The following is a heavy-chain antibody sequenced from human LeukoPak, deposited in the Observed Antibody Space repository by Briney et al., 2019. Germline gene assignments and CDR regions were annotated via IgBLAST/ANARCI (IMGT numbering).Heavy chain of an antibody. V-gene: IGHV3-30*03. CDR1: GFTFSSYG. CDR2: ISYDGSNK. CDR3: ARGAYSSCWAYFDH. D-gene: IGHD6-19*01. Sequence: GGSLRLSCAASGFTFSSYGMHWVRQAPGKGLEWVAVISYDGSNKYYADSVKGRFTISRDNSKNTLYLQMNSLRAEDTAVYYCARGAYSSCWAYFDHWGPGTLVTVSS. J-gene: IGHJ4*02.